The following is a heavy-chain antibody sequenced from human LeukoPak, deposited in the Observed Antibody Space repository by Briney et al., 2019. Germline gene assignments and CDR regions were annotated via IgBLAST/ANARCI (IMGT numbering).Heavy chain of an antibody. V-gene: IGHV4-59*08. CDR3: ARRGDQGYFDL. Sequence: PSETLSLTCTVSGGSISSYYWSWIRQPPGKGLEWIGYIYYSGSTNYNPSLKSRVTISVDTSRNQFSLKLSSVTAADTAVYYCARRGDQGYFDLWGRGTLVTVSS. CDR1: GGSISSYY. CDR2: IYYSGST. D-gene: IGHD2-21*01. J-gene: IGHJ2*01.